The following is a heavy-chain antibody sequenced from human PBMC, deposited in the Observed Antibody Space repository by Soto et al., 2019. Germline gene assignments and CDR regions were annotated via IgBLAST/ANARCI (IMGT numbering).Heavy chain of an antibody. CDR2: ITDNGGST. CDR3: AKERATTTAFDY. D-gene: IGHD4-17*01. Sequence: EVQLLESGGGLVQAGGSLRLSCAASGFTFSRDGMSWVRQAPGKGLEWVSLITDNGGSTYYADSVKGRFTISRDNTKDPLFLQMNSLRAADTAVYYCAKERATTTAFDYWGQGALVTVSS. CDR1: GFTFSRDG. V-gene: IGHV3-23*01. J-gene: IGHJ4*02.